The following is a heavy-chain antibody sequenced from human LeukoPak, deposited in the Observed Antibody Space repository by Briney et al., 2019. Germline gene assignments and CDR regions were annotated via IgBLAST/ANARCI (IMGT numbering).Heavy chain of an antibody. Sequence: SVKVYCKASGGTFSSYTISWVRLAPGQGLEWMGRIIPILGIANYAQKFQGRVTITADKSTSTAYMELSSLRSEDTAVYYCARDRSIVPAATDDAFDIWGQGTMVTVSS. CDR2: IIPILGIA. D-gene: IGHD2-2*01. V-gene: IGHV1-69*04. CDR3: ARDRSIVPAATDDAFDI. J-gene: IGHJ3*02. CDR1: GGTFSSYT.